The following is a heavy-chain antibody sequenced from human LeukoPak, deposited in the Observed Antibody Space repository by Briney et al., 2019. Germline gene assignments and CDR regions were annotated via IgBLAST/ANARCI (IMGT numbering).Heavy chain of an antibody. V-gene: IGHV3-7*01. Sequence: GGSLRLSCAASGFTFSTYCMSWVRQAPGKGLEWAAYIKQDGSEKYYVDSVKGRFTISRDNAKNSLYLQINSLRAEDTAVYYCARDHGYCSGGKCYAEFDYWGQGTLVTVSS. CDR2: IKQDGSEK. D-gene: IGHD2-15*01. CDR3: ARDHGYCSGGKCYAEFDY. J-gene: IGHJ4*02. CDR1: GFTFSTYC.